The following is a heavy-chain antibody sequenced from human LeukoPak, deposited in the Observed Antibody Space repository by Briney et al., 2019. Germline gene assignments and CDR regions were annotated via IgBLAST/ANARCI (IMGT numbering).Heavy chain of an antibody. D-gene: IGHD2-8*02. Sequence: ASVTVSFKTSGDTFTRNWMHWVRQGPGQGLEWMGVINPNGDYTMYAQKFQGRVTVTRDMSSRTDYMELGSLRSDDTAVYYCARDHSIDDKSWWPDPWGQGTLVIVSS. V-gene: IGHV1-46*01. CDR2: INPNGDYT. CDR1: GDTFTRNW. J-gene: IGHJ5*02. CDR3: ARDHSIDDKSWWPDP.